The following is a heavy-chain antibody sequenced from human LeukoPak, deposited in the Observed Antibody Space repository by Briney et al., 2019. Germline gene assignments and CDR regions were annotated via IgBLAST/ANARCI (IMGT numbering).Heavy chain of an antibody. Sequence: SETLSLTCTVSGGSISTYHWSWIRQPPGKGPEWIGYIRYGGSTNYNPSLESRVIISVDTSKNHFSLKLSSVTAADTAVYYCARGDYGEGYYYGMDVWGQGTTVTVSS. J-gene: IGHJ6*02. CDR3: ARGDYGEGYYYGMDV. CDR2: IRYGGST. CDR1: GGSISTYH. V-gene: IGHV4-59*08. D-gene: IGHD4-17*01.